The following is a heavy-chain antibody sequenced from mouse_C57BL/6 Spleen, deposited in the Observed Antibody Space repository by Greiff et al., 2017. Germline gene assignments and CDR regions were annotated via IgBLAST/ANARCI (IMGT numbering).Heavy chain of an antibody. Sequence: QVQLQQSGPELVKPGASVKISCKASGYAFSSSWMNWVKQRPGKGLEWIGRIYPGDGDTNYNGKFKGKATLTADKSSSTAYMQRSSLTSEDSAVYFCARSLLWLRRYYFDYWGQGTTLTVSS. CDR1: GYAFSSSW. CDR2: IYPGDGDT. CDR3: ARSLLWLRRYYFDY. J-gene: IGHJ2*01. V-gene: IGHV1-82*01. D-gene: IGHD2-2*01.